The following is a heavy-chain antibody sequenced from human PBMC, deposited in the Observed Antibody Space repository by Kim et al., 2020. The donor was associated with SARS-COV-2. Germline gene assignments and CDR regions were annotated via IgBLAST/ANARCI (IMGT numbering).Heavy chain of an antibody. CDR2: INHSGST. CDR3: ARGRYYDFWSGYYTRNWFDP. D-gene: IGHD3-3*01. J-gene: IGHJ5*02. Sequence: SETLSLTCAVYGGSFSGYYWSWIRQPPGKGLEWIGEINHSGSTNYNPSLKSRVTISVDTSKNQFSLKLSSVTAADTAVYYCARGRYYDFWSGYYTRNWFDPWGQGTLVTVSS. CDR1: GGSFSGYY. V-gene: IGHV4-34*01.